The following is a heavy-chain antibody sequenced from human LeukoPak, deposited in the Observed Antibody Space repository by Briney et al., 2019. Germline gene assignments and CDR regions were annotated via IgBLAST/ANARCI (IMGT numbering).Heavy chain of an antibody. CDR3: ATFRGADRRVAFDI. Sequence: GGSLRLSCAASGFTFSSYSMNWVRQAPGKGLEWVSSISSSSSYIYYADSVKGRFTISRDNAKNSLYLQMNSLRAEDTAVYYCATFRGADRRVAFDIWGQGTMVTVSS. CDR1: GFTFSSYS. V-gene: IGHV3-21*01. J-gene: IGHJ3*02. D-gene: IGHD3-10*01. CDR2: ISSSSSYI.